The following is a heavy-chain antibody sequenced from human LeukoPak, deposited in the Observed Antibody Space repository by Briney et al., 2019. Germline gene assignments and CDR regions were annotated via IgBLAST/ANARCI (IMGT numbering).Heavy chain of an antibody. D-gene: IGHD2-8*01. J-gene: IGHJ4*02. CDR2: INPNSGGT. Sequence: GASVKVSCKASGGTFSSYAISWVRQAPGQGLEWMGRINPNSGGTNYAQKFQGRVTMTRDTSISTAYMELSRLRSDDTAVYYCARGIRNIVLMVYAIGYWGQGTLVTVSS. CDR1: GGTFSSYA. V-gene: IGHV1-2*06. CDR3: ARGIRNIVLMVYAIGY.